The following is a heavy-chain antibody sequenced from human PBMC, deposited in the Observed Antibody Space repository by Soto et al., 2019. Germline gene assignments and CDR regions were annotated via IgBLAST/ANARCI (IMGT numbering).Heavy chain of an antibody. V-gene: IGHV4-34*01. J-gene: IGHJ4*02. Sequence: PTKTLSHTCDVYGGGLTGYSWSWIGQLPRKGLEWIGEINHSGSTNYNPSLKSRVTISVDTSKNQFSLKLSSVTAADTAVYYCARVRVVVPAAIFFSSGHTLDYRGQGTLVTV. CDR2: INHSGST. D-gene: IGHD2-2*02. CDR1: GGGLTGYS. CDR3: ARVRVVVPAAIFFSSGHTLDY.